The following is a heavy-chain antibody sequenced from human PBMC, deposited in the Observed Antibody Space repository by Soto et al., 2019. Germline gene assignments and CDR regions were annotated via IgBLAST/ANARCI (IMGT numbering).Heavy chain of an antibody. V-gene: IGHV3-33*01. CDR3: ARALFPDVDIYAMDV. CDR2: IWNDGSNK. CDR1: GFTFRYHA. Sequence: PGGALRLSCAASGFTFRYHAMHWVRQSPGKGREWLAIIWNDGSNKFYAGSVQGRFTISRDNSKNTVYLQMNTLSAEDTAVYYCARALFPDVDIYAMDVWGQGTTVTVSS. D-gene: IGHD5-12*01. J-gene: IGHJ6*02.